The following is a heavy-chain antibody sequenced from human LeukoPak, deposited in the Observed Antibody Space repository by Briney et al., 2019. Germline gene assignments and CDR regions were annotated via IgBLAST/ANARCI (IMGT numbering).Heavy chain of an antibody. CDR2: INPDSGGT. D-gene: IGHD6-19*01. V-gene: IGHV1-2*02. CDR1: GYTFTGYY. J-gene: IGHJ3*02. Sequence: ASVKVSCKASGYTFTGYYMHWVRQAPGQGLEWRGWINPDSGGTNYAQKFQGRVTITRYTSISTAYMELSRLRSDDTAVYYCARDWGAVADDAFDIWGQGTMVTVSS. CDR3: ARDWGAVADDAFDI.